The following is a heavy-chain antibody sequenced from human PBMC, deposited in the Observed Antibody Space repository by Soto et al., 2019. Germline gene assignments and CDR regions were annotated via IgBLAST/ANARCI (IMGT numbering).Heavy chain of an antibody. J-gene: IGHJ5*02. Sequence: QVHLVQSGAEVKRPGASVKVSCKASGYDFTSYHINWVRQAAGQGLEWMGWMNPNSGGAGYAQKFRGRVTMTSDNSISTAYMELTSLKSDDTAVYYCARANHQGVHNCFDPWGQGTLVTVSS. V-gene: IGHV1-8*01. D-gene: IGHD2-2*01. CDR3: ARANHQGVHNCFDP. CDR2: MNPNSGGA. CDR1: GYDFTSYH.